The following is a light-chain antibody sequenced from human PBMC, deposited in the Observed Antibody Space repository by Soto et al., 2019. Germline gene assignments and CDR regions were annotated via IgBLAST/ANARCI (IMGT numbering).Light chain of an antibody. CDR1: QSVANY. CDR2: DAS. J-gene: IGKJ1*01. CDR3: QQYVTSSPRT. V-gene: IGKV3-11*01. Sequence: PGERATVSCRASQSVANYLAWYQQKPGQAPRLLIYDASNRAAGVPARFSGSGSGTDFTLTISSLEPEDFAVYYCQQYVTSSPRTFGQGTKADIK.